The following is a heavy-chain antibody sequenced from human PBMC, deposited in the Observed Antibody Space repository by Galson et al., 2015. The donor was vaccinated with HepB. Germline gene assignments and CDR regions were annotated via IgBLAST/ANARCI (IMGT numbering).Heavy chain of an antibody. Sequence: KVSCKVSGDTLTKLSIYWVRQAPGKGLQWMARFDPEDGEIYAQKFQGRVTMTEDTPTDTAYMELSSLRSEDTAVYYCATVAHSTIFGVVVDPVPSPDYGMDVWGQGTTVTVS. V-gene: IGHV1-24*01. J-gene: IGHJ6*02. CDR2: FDPEDGEI. CDR3: ATVAHSTIFGVVVDPVPSPDYGMDV. D-gene: IGHD3-3*01. CDR1: GDTLTKLS.